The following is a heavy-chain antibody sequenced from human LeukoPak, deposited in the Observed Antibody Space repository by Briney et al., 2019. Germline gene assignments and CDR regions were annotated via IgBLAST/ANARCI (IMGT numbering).Heavy chain of an antibody. J-gene: IGHJ6*02. CDR3: ARGGDFWSGYFHYYYYYGMDV. D-gene: IGHD3-3*01. V-gene: IGHV3-23*01. CDR2: ISGSGGST. Sequence: GGSLRLSCAASGFTFSSYVMSWVRQAPGKGLEWVSAISGSGGSTYYADSVKGRFTISRDNSKNTLYLQMNSLRAEDTAVYYCARGGDFWSGYFHYYYYYGMDVWGQGTTVTVSS. CDR1: GFTFSSYV.